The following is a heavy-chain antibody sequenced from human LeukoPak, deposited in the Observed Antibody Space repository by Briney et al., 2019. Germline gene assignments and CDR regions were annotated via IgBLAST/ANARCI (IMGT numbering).Heavy chain of an antibody. CDR1: GYTFTSYG. D-gene: IGHD3-22*01. J-gene: IGHJ4*02. CDR2: ISAYNGNT. CDR3: ARDLRDYYDSSG. V-gene: IGHV1-18*01. Sequence: GASVKVSCKASGYTFTSYGISWVRQAPGQGLEWMGWISAYNGNTNYAQKLQGRVTMTTDTSTSTGHMELRSLGSEDTAVYYCARDLRDYYDSSGWGQGTLVTVSS.